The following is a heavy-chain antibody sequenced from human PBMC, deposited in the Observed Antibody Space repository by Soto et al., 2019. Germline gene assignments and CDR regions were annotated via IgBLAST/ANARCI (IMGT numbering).Heavy chain of an antibody. CDR3: AREGVVVPAVPSFYYYGMDV. V-gene: IGHV5-51*01. Sequence: GESLKISCKGSGYSFTSYWIGWVRRMPGKGLEWMGIIYPGDSDTRYSPSFQGQVTISADKSISTAYLQWSSLKASDTAMYYCAREGVVVPAVPSFYYYGMDVWGQGTTVTVSS. CDR1: GYSFTSYW. D-gene: IGHD2-2*01. J-gene: IGHJ6*02. CDR2: IYPGDSDT.